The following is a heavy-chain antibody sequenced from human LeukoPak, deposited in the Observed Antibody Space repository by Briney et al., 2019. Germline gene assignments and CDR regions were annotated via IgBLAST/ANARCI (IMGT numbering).Heavy chain of an antibody. CDR1: GASIKSGYYY. Sequence: SETLSLTCSVSGASIKSGYYYWGWLRQPAGRGREWIGRIYNTGNTNYNPSLKSRVSMSLDTSKNHFSLRLNAVTAADTAVYYCARRRDAYNDAFDIWGQGTMVVVSS. J-gene: IGHJ3*02. CDR3: ARRRDAYNDAFDI. CDR2: IYNTGNT. D-gene: IGHD5-24*01. V-gene: IGHV4-61*02.